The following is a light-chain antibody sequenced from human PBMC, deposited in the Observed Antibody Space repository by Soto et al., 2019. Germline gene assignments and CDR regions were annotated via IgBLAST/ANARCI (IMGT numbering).Light chain of an antibody. V-gene: IGLV3-21*04. CDR3: QVWDSSSDPVV. CDR2: YDS. Sequence: SYELTQPPSVSVAPGKTARITCGGNNIGSKSVHWYQQKLGQAPVLVIYYDSDRPSGIPERFSGSNSENTATLTISRVEAGDEADYYCQVWDSSSDPVVFGGGTKLTVL. CDR1: NIGSKS. J-gene: IGLJ2*01.